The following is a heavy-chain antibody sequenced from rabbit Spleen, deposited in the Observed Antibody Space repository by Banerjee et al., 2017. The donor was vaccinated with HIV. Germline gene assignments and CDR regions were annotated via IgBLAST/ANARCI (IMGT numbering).Heavy chain of an antibody. CDR1: GFSFSSSDY. CDR2: IAGSGSGFT. Sequence: QSLEESGGDLVKPGASLTLTCTASGFSFSSSDYMCWVRQAPGKGLEWISCIAGSGSGFTYSATWAKGRFTRSKTSSTTVTLQMTSLTVADTATYFCARDTSSSFSSYGMDLWGPGTLVTVS. V-gene: IGHV1S40*01. D-gene: IGHD1-1*01. CDR3: ARDTSSSFSSYGMDL. J-gene: IGHJ6*01.